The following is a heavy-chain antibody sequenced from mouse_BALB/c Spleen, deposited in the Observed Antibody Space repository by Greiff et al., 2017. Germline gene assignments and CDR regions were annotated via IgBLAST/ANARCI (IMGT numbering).Heavy chain of an antibody. D-gene: IGHD1-1*01. CDR3: ATPYYYGSDYAMDY. V-gene: IGHV2-4-1*01. CDR1: GFSLTSYG. CDR2: IWSGGST. Sequence: QVQLKESGPGLVQPSQSLSITCTVSGFSLTSYGVHWVRQSPGKGLEWLGVIWSGGSTDYNAAFISRLSISKDNSKSQVFFKMNSLQADDTAIYYCATPYYYGSDYAMDYWGQGTSVTVSS. J-gene: IGHJ4*01.